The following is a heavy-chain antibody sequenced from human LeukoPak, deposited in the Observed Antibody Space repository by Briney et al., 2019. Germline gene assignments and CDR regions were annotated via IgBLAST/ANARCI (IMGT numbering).Heavy chain of an antibody. CDR3: ARGAKGVYYMDV. CDR2: IIPIFGTA. CDR1: GGTFSSYA. J-gene: IGHJ6*03. Sequence: SVKVSCKASGGTFSSYAISWVRQAPGQGLEWMGGIIPIFGTANYAQKFQGRVTITTDESASTAYMELSRLRSDDTAVYYCARGAKGVYYMDVWGKGTTVTVSS. D-gene: IGHD4/OR15-4a*01. V-gene: IGHV1-69*05.